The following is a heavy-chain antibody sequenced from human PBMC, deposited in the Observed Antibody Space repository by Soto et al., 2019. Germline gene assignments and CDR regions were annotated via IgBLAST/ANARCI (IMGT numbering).Heavy chain of an antibody. D-gene: IGHD3-9*01. Sequence: QVQLQESGPGLVRPSHTLSLTCTLSGDSISSDGYYWSWIRQRPGKVLEWIGDFYYSGTTSYYPSLRSRLTISVDTSKNQSSLRLSSVTATDTAVYYCARRHDILTGSDSFDVWGRGTLVTVSS. CDR3: ARRHDILTGSDSFDV. CDR2: FYYSGTT. V-gene: IGHV4-31*03. CDR1: GDSISSDGYY. J-gene: IGHJ3*01.